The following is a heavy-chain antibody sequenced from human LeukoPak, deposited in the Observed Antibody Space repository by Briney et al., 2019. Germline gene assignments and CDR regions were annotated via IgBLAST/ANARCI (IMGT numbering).Heavy chain of an antibody. D-gene: IGHD6-19*01. CDR1: GFPFMSYW. Sequence: GGALRLSWAASGFPFMSYWMNWVRQAPGKGLEWVANIKKDGSERYYVDSVKGRFTISRDNAKNSLYLQMDSLRAEDTAVYYCAGGSGWLIDYWGQGTLVTVSS. CDR3: AGGSGWLIDY. V-gene: IGHV3-7*03. J-gene: IGHJ4*02. CDR2: IKKDGSER.